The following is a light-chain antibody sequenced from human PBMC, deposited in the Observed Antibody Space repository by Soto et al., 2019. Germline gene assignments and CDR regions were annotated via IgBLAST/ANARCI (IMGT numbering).Light chain of an antibody. Sequence: QSALTQPASVSGSPGQSITISCTGTSSDVGGYNYVSWYQQHQGKAPKLMIYDVSNRPSGVSNRFSGSKSGNTASLTISGRQAEDEADYYCSSYTSSRTPLYVFGTGTKLTVL. CDR2: DVS. J-gene: IGLJ1*01. CDR1: SSDVGGYNY. CDR3: SSYTSSRTPLYV. V-gene: IGLV2-14*01.